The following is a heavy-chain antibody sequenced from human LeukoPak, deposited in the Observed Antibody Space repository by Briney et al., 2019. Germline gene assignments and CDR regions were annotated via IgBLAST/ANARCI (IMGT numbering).Heavy chain of an antibody. CDR1: GFTFSDYY. CDR2: ISSSGSTI. J-gene: IGHJ4*02. D-gene: IGHD3-3*01. Sequence: KAGGSLRLSCAASGFTFSDYYMSWIRQAPGKGLEWVSYISSSGSTIYYADSVKGRFTISRDNAKNSLYLQMNSLRAEDTAVYYCARDRAIFGVVSGRDLTRWGQGTLVTVSS. CDR3: ARDRAIFGVVSGRDLTR. V-gene: IGHV3-11*04.